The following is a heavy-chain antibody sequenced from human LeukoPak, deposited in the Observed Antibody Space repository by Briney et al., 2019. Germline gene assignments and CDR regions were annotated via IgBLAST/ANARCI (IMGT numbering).Heavy chain of an antibody. J-gene: IGHJ3*02. V-gene: IGHV1-2*02. CDR2: INPNSGGT. Sequence: ASVKVSCKASGYTFTGYYMHWVRQAPGQGLEWMGWINPNSGGTNYAQKFQGRVTMTRDTSISTAYMELSRLRSEDTAVYYCARARESTAKGAFDIWGQGTMVTVSS. CDR1: GYTFTGYY. D-gene: IGHD5-18*01. CDR3: ARARESTAKGAFDI.